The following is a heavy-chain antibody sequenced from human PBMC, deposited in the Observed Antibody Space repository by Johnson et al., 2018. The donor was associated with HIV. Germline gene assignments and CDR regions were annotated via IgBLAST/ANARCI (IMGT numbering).Heavy chain of an antibody. CDR1: GFTFSSYA. Sequence: QVQLVESGGGVVQPGRSLRLSCAASGFTFSSYAMHWVRQAPGKGLEWVSVIYSGGSTYYADSVQGRFTISRDNSKNTLYLQMNSLRPEDTAGYYCARDGSVFGVVGFFDIWGQGTMVTVSS. D-gene: IGHD3-3*01. V-gene: IGHV3-NL1*01. J-gene: IGHJ3*02. CDR3: ARDGSVFGVVGFFDI. CDR2: IYSGGST.